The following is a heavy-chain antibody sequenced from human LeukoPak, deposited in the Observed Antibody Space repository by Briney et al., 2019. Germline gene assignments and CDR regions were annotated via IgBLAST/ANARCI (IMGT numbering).Heavy chain of an antibody. V-gene: IGHV3-21*06. D-gene: IGHD1-26*01. J-gene: IGHJ3*02. CDR1: GCSFSSYS. Sequence: PGGSLRLSCAASGCSFSSYSMSWVRQAPGKGLEWVSSISRSSSDIYYTDSVKGRFTTSRDNAKNSLYLQMNSLRVEDTAVYYCVRNRLGGDAFDMWGQGTMVTVSS. CDR2: ISRSSSDI. CDR3: VRNRLGGDAFDM.